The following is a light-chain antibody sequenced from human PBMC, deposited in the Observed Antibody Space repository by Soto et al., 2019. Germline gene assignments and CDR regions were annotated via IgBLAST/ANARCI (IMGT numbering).Light chain of an antibody. J-gene: IGKJ1*01. CDR2: GAS. CDR1: QSLTSDY. V-gene: IGKV3-20*01. CDR3: QQYVDLPWT. Sequence: LVYTHSPGTLFLSPGERATLSCRASQSLTSDYLAGNRQKPGRAPRFFISGASGRATGFPDSFSGSGSGTEFTLPIDGREPEDFAVNFGQQYVDLPWTCGQGT.